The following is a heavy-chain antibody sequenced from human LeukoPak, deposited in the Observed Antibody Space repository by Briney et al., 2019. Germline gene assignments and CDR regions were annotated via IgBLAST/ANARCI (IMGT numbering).Heavy chain of an antibody. CDR3: AKDKDFWSGYYRGLPYFYGLDV. V-gene: IGHV3-30*18. Sequence: GGSLRLSCAASGFTFSSHGMHWVRQAPGKGLEWVAVISYDGSNKYYADSVKGRFTISRDNANNTLYLQMNSLRPEDTALYHCAKDKDFWSGYYRGLPYFYGLDVWGQGTTVIVSS. CDR1: GFTFSSHG. J-gene: IGHJ6*02. CDR2: ISYDGSNK. D-gene: IGHD3-3*01.